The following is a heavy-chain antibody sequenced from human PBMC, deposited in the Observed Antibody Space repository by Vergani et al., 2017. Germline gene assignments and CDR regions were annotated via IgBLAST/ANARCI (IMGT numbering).Heavy chain of an antibody. CDR3: TXGSVYYHDSAGHGYDPYTGFDL. V-gene: IGHV3-9*01. D-gene: IGHD5-12*01. CDR1: GFSFPGYA. Sequence: EVQLLESGGGLVQPGGSLRLSCEASGFSFPGYAMSWVRQAPGKGLEWVSGISWNSGAVDYADSVRGRFTISRDNAKNSLFLEMNSLRFEDTAVYFCTXGSVYYHDSAGHGYDPYTGFDLWGQGTLVTVSS. J-gene: IGHJ3*01. CDR2: ISWNSGAV.